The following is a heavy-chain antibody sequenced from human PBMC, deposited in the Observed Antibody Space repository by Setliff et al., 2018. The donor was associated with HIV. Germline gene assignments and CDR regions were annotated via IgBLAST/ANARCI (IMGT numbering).Heavy chain of an antibody. V-gene: IGHV4-39*07. J-gene: IGHJ4*02. Sequence: SETLSLTCTVSGGSIRRSSYYWGWIRQPPGKGLEWIGSFSYSESTYYNPSLKSRVTISVDTSKNQFSLKLNSVTAADTAVYYCARDGFWSGYIDYWGQGTLVTVSS. CDR2: FSYSEST. D-gene: IGHD3-3*01. CDR1: GGSIRRSSYY. CDR3: ARDGFWSGYIDY.